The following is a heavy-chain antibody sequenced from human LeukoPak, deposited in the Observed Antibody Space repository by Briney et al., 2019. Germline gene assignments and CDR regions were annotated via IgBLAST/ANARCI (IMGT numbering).Heavy chain of an antibody. V-gene: IGHV3-21*04. CDR1: GFTFSDYS. CDR2: ISDDSNYI. D-gene: IGHD2-15*01. Sequence: GGSLRLSCAASGFTFSDYSMNWVRQAPGKGLEWVSSISDDSNYIYYADSVKGRFTISRDNSKNTLYLQMNSLRAEDTAVYYCAKAYIVVAYYFDYWGQGTLVTLSS. CDR3: AKAYIVVAYYFDY. J-gene: IGHJ4*02.